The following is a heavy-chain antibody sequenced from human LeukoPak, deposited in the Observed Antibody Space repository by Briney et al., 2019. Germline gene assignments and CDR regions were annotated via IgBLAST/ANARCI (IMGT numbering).Heavy chain of an antibody. D-gene: IGHD3-10*01. V-gene: IGHV5-51*01. J-gene: IGHJ3*02. CDR2: IYPGDSDT. CDR3: ASPQGYYGSGSSHGDAFDI. Sequence: GESLKISCKGSGYSFTSYWIGWVRQLPGKGLEWMGIIYPGDSDTRYSPSFQGQVTISADKSISTAYLQWSSLKASDTAMYYCASPQGYYGSGSSHGDAFDIWGQGTMVTVSS. CDR1: GYSFTSYW.